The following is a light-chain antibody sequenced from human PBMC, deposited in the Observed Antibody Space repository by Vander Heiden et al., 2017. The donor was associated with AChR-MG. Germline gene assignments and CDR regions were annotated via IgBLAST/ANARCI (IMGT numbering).Light chain of an antibody. CDR3: QQYYSTLALT. CDR2: GAS. Sequence: DIQMTPSPSSLSASVGDRVTITCRASRDIGNALAWYQQKPGKAPKLLLYGASKLEIGVSSRFSGSRSGTYYTLTISSLRPEDFATYYCQQYYSTLALTFGGGTNVDIK. J-gene: IGKJ4*01. V-gene: IGKV1-NL1*01. CDR1: RDIGNA.